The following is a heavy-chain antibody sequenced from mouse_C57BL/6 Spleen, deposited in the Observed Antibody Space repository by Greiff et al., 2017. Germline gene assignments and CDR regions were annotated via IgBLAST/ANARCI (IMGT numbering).Heavy chain of an antibody. V-gene: IGHV1-69*01. CDR1: GYTFTSYW. CDR2: IDPSDSYT. CDR3: ARGDYCGRAMDY. Sequence: QVQLQQSGAELVMPGASVKMSCTASGYTFTSYWMHWVKQRPGQGLEWIGEIDPSDSYTNYNQKIKGKSTLTEDKSSSAAYMQLSSLSSEDSAVFCCARGDYCGRAMDYWGQGTSVTVSS. D-gene: IGHD1-1*01. J-gene: IGHJ4*01.